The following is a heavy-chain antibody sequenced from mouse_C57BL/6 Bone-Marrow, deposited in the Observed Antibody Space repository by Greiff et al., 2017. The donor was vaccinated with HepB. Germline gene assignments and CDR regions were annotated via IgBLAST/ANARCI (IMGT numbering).Heavy chain of an antibody. Sequence: QVQLKESGAELVKPGASVKMSCKASGYTFTTYPIEWMKQNHGKSLEWIGNFHPYNDDTKYNEKFKGKATLTVEKSSSTVYLELSRLTSDDSAFYYCARHGYGSRSWFAYWGQGTLVTVSA. CDR3: ARHGYGSRSWFAY. V-gene: IGHV1-47*01. CDR1: GYTFTTYP. D-gene: IGHD1-1*01. J-gene: IGHJ3*01. CDR2: FHPYNDDT.